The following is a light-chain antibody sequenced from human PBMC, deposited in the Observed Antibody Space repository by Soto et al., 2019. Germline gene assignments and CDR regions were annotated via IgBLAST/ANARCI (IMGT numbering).Light chain of an antibody. J-gene: IGKJ3*01. CDR3: LQYNNWPRT. CDR2: GAS. CDR1: QSVSSN. Sequence: EIVMTQSPATLSVSPGERATLSCRASQSVSSNLAWYQQHPGQAPRLLIYGASTRATGIPARFSGSRSGTEFTLTISSLQSEDFAIYYCLQYNNWPRTFGPGTKVDIK. V-gene: IGKV3-15*01.